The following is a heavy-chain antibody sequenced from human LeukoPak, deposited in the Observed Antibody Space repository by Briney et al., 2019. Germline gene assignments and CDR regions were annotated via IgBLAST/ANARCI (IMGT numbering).Heavy chain of an antibody. CDR3: AKVILIAAAHGDFIDL. CDR1: GFTFSDYY. Sequence: GGSLRLSCAASGFTFSDYYMSWIRQAPGKGLEWVSYISSSSSYTNYADSVKGRFTISRDNSKNTLYLQMSSLRADDTAIYYCAKVILIAAAHGDFIDLWGQGTLVSVSS. CDR2: ISSSSSYT. J-gene: IGHJ5*02. V-gene: IGHV3-11*05. D-gene: IGHD6-6*01.